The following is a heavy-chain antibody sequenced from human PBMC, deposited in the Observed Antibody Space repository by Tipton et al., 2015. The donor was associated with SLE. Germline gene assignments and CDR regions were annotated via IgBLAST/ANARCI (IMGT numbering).Heavy chain of an antibody. V-gene: IGHV4-4*02. Sequence: TLSLTCAVSGGSISSSNWWSWVRQPPGKGLEWIGEIYHSGSTNYNPSLKSRVTISVDKSKNQFSLKLGSVTAADTAVYYCARETAGIWGFMFDYWGQGSLVSVSS. J-gene: IGHJ4*02. D-gene: IGHD2-21*02. CDR1: GGSISSSNW. CDR3: ARETAGIWGFMFDY. CDR2: IYHSGST.